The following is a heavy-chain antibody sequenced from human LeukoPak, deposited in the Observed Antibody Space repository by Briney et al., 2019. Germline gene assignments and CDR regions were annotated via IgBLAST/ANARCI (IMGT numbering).Heavy chain of an antibody. V-gene: IGHV1-2*02. CDR2: INPNSGGT. CDR3: ARASGYNYNFDY. J-gene: IGHJ4*02. Sequence: GASVKVSCKASGYTFSGYYMHWVRQAPGQGLEWMGWINPNSGGTNYAQKFQGRVTMTRGTSISTAYMELSRLRSDDTAVYYCARASGYNYNFDYWGQGTLVTVSS. D-gene: IGHD5-24*01. CDR1: GYTFSGYY.